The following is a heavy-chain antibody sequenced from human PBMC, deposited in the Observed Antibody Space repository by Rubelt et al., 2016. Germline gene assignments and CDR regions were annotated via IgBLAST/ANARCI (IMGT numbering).Heavy chain of an antibody. CDR1: GFTFTNFG. CDR3: VSSSLDY. Sequence: QVQLVESGGGVVQPGGSLTLSCVVSGFTFTNFGMHWVRQAPGKGLEWVAFIRYDGSKKYADSVKARFTITRDNSKNTLYLQMNSLRAEDTAVYYCVSSSLDYWGQGTLVTVSS. J-gene: IGHJ4*02. CDR2: IRYDGSKK. D-gene: IGHD6-13*01. V-gene: IGHV3-30*02.